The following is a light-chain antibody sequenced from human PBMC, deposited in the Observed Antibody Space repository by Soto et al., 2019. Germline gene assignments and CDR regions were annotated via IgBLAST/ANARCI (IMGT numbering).Light chain of an antibody. Sequence: LTHSPGTLSLSPVERATISCRAIQSVISSYLAWYQQKPGQAPRLLIYGASSRATGIPDRFSGSGSGTDFTLTSSILEAEDCVGYCSTHYGSLLKPFGQGTNVEI. V-gene: IGKV3-20*01. CDR3: THYGSLLKP. CDR1: QSVISSY. CDR2: GAS. J-gene: IGKJ1*01.